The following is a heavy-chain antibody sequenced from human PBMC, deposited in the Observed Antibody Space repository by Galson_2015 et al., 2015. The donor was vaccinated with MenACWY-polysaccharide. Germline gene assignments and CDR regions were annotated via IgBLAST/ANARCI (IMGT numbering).Heavy chain of an antibody. D-gene: IGHD6-6*01. CDR2: ISWNSGSI. CDR3: AKANSSSAFDY. CDR1: GFTFDDYA. Sequence: SLRLSCAASGFTFDDYAMHWVRHAPGKGLEWVSGISWNSGSIGYADSVKGRFTISRDNAKNSLYLQMNSLRAEDTALYYCAKANSSSAFDYWGQGTLVTVSS. V-gene: IGHV3-9*01. J-gene: IGHJ4*02.